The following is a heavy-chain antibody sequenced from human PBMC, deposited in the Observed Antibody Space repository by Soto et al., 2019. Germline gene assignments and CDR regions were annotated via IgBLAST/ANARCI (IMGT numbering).Heavy chain of an antibody. V-gene: IGHV3-30*04. Sequence: QVQLVESGGGVVQPGRSLRLSCAASGFTFSTYSMHWVRQAPGKGLEWVAVLSYDVRNKFYADSVKGRFTISRDNAKNTLYLQMNSRRTEDTAVYYCAREYVTGYYNVLGYWGQGTLVTVSS. CDR2: LSYDVRNK. CDR1: GFTFSTYS. D-gene: IGHD3-9*01. CDR3: AREYVTGYYNVLGY. J-gene: IGHJ4*02.